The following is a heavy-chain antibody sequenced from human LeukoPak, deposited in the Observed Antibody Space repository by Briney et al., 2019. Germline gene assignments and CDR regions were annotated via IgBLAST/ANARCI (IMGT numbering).Heavy chain of an antibody. CDR2: IKKKTEGGTT. CDR3: TTAVGGTEDFDY. J-gene: IGHJ4*02. V-gene: IGHV3-15*01. D-gene: IGHD1-26*01. CDR1: GFTFRNAW. Sequence: GGSLRLSCAASGFTFRNAWMSWVRQAPGKGLEWVGRIKKKTEGGTTDYAAPVKGRFTISRDDSKNTLYLQMNSLKTEDTAVYYCTTAVGGTEDFDYWGQGTLVTVST.